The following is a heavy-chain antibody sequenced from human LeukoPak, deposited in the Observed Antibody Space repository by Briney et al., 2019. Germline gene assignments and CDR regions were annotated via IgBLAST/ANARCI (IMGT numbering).Heavy chain of an antibody. D-gene: IGHD2-2*01. J-gene: IGHJ6*03. V-gene: IGHV1-8*01. CDR3: ARHPCVGSTSCYLHMDV. CDR1: GYTFTSYD. CDR2: MNPNSGNT. Sequence: ASVKVSCKASGYTFTSYDINWVRQATGQGLEWMGWMNPNSGNTGYAQKFQGRVTMTRNTSISTAYMELSSLRSEDTAMYYCARHPCVGSTSCYLHMDVWGKGTTVTVSS.